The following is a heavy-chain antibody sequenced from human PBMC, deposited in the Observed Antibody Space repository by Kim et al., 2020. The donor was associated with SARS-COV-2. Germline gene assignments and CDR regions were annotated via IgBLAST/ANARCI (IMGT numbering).Heavy chain of an antibody. V-gene: IGHV4-34*01. CDR3: ARGVKVVPAAMGYFDY. J-gene: IGHJ4*02. Sequence: SLKSRVTISVDTSKNQFSLKLSSVTAADTAVYYCARGVKVVPAAMGYFDYWGQGTLVTVSS. D-gene: IGHD2-2*01.